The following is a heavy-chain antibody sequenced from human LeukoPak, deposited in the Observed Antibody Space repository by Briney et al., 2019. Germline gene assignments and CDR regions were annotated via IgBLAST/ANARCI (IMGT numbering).Heavy chain of an antibody. CDR1: GGHISSYY. CDR2: IYTSGST. J-gene: IGHJ5*02. CDR3: ARQGVLRYFDGYWFDP. V-gene: IGHV4-4*09. Sequence: SETLSLTCTVSGGHISSYYWSWIRQPPGKGLEWIGYIYTSGSTNYNPSLKSRVTISVDTSKNQFSLKLSSVTAADTAVYYCARQGVLRYFDGYWFDPWGQGTLVTVSS. D-gene: IGHD3-9*01.